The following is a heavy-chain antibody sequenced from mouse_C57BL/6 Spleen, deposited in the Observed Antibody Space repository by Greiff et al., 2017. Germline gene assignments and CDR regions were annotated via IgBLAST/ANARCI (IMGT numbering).Heavy chain of an antibody. D-gene: IGHD2-4*01. J-gene: IGHJ3*01. CDR2: IYPRDGST. CDR3: ARSADYDYPFAY. Sequence: VQGVESDAELVKPGAPVKISCKVSGYTFTDHTIHWMKQRPEQGLEWIGYIYPRDGSTKYNEKFKGKATLTADKSSSTAYMQLNSLTSEDSAVYFCARSADYDYPFAYWGQGTLVTVSA. CDR1: GYTFTDHT. V-gene: IGHV1-78*01.